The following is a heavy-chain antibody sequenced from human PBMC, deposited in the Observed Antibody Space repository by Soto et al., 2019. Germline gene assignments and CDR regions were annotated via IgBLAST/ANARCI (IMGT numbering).Heavy chain of an antibody. V-gene: IGHV2-26*01. Sequence: QVTLKESGPVLVKPTETLTVTCTVSGFSLSNATMGVSWIRQPPGKALECLAHIFSNDEKSYNTSLKSRLTIPNHTSKSQVVLTMTNMHSVDTLTYYCARVNGITIYGVVNSVVAELDHRGQGTPVSVS. J-gene: IGHJ5*02. D-gene: IGHD3-3*01. CDR2: IFSNDEK. CDR3: ARVNGITIYGVVNSVVAELDH. CDR1: GFSLSNATMG.